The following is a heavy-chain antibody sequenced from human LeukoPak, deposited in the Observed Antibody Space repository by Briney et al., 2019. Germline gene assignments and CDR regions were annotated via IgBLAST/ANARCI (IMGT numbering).Heavy chain of an antibody. D-gene: IGHD3-10*01. CDR2: VSHDGSKD. V-gene: IGHV3-30*04. CDR1: GFTFTTHA. CDR3: ARRSPLFWLDP. J-gene: IGHJ5*02. Sequence: GGSLRLSCIASGFTFTTHAMHWVRQAPGKGPEWVAAVSHDGSKDYYADSVKGRLTISRDNSKKTLYLQLNSLRPDDTVLYYCARRSPLFWLDPWGQGTLVTVSS.